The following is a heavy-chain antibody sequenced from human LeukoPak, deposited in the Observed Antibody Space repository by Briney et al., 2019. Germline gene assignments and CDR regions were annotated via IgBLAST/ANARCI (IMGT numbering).Heavy chain of an antibody. D-gene: IGHD5-24*01. CDR3: SRGRGWLRDPLNWFDP. Sequence: GASVTVSCKASVYTFTNYGISWVRQAPGQGLEWMGWISAYNGNTNYAQKLQGRVTMTTDTSTSTAYMELRSLRSTDADVYYCSRGRGWLRDPLNWFDPWGQGTLVTVSS. J-gene: IGHJ5*02. CDR2: ISAYNGNT. V-gene: IGHV1-18*01. CDR1: VYTFTNYG.